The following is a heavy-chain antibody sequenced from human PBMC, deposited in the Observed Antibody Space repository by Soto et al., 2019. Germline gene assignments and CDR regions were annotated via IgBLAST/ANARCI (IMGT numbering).Heavy chain of an antibody. J-gene: IGHJ5*02. CDR2: IKQDGSEK. Sequence: GGSLRLSCAASGFTFSSYWMSWVRQAPGKGLEWVANIKQDGSEKYYVDSVKGRFTISRDNAKNSLYLQMNSLRAEDTAVYYCARALVVVVAATEGWFDPWGQGTLVTVSS. CDR1: GFTFSSYW. V-gene: IGHV3-7*01. D-gene: IGHD2-15*01. CDR3: ARALVVVVAATEGWFDP.